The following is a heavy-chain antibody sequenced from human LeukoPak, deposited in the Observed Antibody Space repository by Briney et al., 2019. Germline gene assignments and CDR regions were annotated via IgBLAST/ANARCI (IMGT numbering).Heavy chain of an antibody. V-gene: IGHV4-30-4*01. J-gene: IGHJ4*02. Sequence: SETLSLTCTVSGGSISSGDYYWSWIRQPPGKGLEWIGYIYYSGSTYYNPSLKSRVTISVDTSKNQFSLKLSSVTAADTAVYYCAREKGYDGIDYWGQGTLVTVSS. CDR2: IYYSGST. D-gene: IGHD3-16*01. CDR3: AREKGYDGIDY. CDR1: GGSISSGDYY.